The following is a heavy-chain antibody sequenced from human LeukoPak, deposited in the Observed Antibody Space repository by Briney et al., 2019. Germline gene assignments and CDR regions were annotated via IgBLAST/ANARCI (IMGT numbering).Heavy chain of an antibody. J-gene: IGHJ4*02. CDR1: GFTFSSNA. V-gene: IGHV3-23*01. Sequence: PGGSLRLSCAASGFTFSSNAMSWVRQAPGKGLEWVSAITGSGVSTFYADSVKGRFTISRDNSKNTLYLEMNSLRVEDTAVYYCAKRRGATNGDFDYWGQGTLVTVSS. CDR3: AKRRGATNGDFDY. CDR2: ITGSGVST. D-gene: IGHD2-8*01.